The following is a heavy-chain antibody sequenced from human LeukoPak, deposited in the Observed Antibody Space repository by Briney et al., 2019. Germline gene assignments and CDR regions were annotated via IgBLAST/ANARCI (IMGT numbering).Heavy chain of an antibody. Sequence: GGSLRLSCAASGFTFSNYAMSWIRQAPGKGLEWVSYISSSSSYTNYADSVKGRFTISRDNAKNSLYLQMNSLRAEDTAVYYCARDCGPSYYDILTGSGAFDIWGQGTMVTVSS. CDR1: GFTFSNYA. CDR3: ARDCGPSYYDILTGSGAFDI. V-gene: IGHV3-11*05. D-gene: IGHD3-9*01. J-gene: IGHJ3*02. CDR2: ISSSSSYT.